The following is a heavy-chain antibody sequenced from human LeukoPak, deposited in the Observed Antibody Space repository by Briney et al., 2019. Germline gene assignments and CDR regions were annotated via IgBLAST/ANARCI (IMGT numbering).Heavy chain of an antibody. CDR1: GGSISSYY. CDR2: IYYSGST. V-gene: IGHV4-59*12. Sequence: SETLSLTCTVSGGSISSYYWSWIRQPPGKGLEWIGYIYYSGSTNYNPSLKSRVTISVDTSKNQFSLKLSSVTAADTAVYYCARDYAPPGIVVVPAAIWGGVYYYYMDVWGKGTTVTISS. J-gene: IGHJ6*03. CDR3: ARDYAPPGIVVVPAAIWGGVYYYYMDV. D-gene: IGHD2-2*02.